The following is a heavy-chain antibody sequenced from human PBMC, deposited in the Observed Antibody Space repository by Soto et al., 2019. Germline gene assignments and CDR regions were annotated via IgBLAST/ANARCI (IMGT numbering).Heavy chain of an antibody. D-gene: IGHD2-15*01. CDR3: ARALVLGVVARSQ. CDR1: GFTFSAYY. Sequence: QVQLVESGGGLVKPEGSLRLSCAASGFTFSAYYMSWIRQAPGKGLEWVSYISDSGSLTHYGDSVKGRFTISRDNAKASLYLQMDSLRADDTAIYYCARALVLGVVARSQWGKGTLVTVSS. V-gene: IGHV3-11*01. CDR2: ISDSGSLT. J-gene: IGHJ4*02.